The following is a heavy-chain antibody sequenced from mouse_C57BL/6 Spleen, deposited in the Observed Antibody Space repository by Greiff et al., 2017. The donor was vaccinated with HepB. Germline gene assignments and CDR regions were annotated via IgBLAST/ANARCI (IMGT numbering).Heavy chain of an antibody. V-gene: IGHV1-50*01. CDR2: IDPSDSYT. J-gene: IGHJ3*01. CDR3: ARGGSTDGFAY. CDR1: GYTFTSYW. Sequence: VQLQQPGAELVKPGASVKLSCKASGYTFTSYWMQWVKQRPGQGLEWIGEIDPSDSYTNYNQKFKGKATLTVDTSSSTAYRQLSSLTSEDSSVYYCARGGSTDGFAYWGQGTLVTVSA.